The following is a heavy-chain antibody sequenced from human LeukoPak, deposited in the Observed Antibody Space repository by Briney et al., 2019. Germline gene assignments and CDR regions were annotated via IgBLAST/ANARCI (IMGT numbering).Heavy chain of an antibody. CDR3: AKGAGYSSGWYLDY. J-gene: IGHJ4*02. V-gene: IGHV3-23*01. D-gene: IGHD6-19*01. CDR2: ISGSGGST. Sequence: GGSLRLSCAASGFTFSSYAMSWVRQAPGKGLEWVSAISGSGGSTYYADSVKGRFTISRDNSKNTLYLQMNSLRAEDTAVYYRAKGAGYSSGWYLDYWGQGTLVTVSS. CDR1: GFTFSSYA.